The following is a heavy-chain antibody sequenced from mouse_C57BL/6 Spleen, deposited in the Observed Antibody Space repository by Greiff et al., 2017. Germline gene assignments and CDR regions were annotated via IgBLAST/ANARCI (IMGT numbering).Heavy chain of an antibody. CDR2: ISDGGSYT. V-gene: IGHV5-4*01. CDR1: GFTFSSYA. J-gene: IGHJ2*01. D-gene: IGHD2-1*01. CDR3: ARDSDYGNYGPFDY. Sequence: EVQLVESGGGLVKPGGSLKLSCAASGFTFSSYAMSWVRQTPEKRLEWVATISDGGSYTYYPDNVKGRFTISRDNAKNNLYLQMSHLKSEDTAMYYCARDSDYGNYGPFDYWGQGTTLTVSS.